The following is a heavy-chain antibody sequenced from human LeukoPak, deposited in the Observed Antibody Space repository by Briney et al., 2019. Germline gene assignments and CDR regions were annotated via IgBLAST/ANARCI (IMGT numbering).Heavy chain of an antibody. CDR1: GYTFTSYG. Sequence: GATVKVSCKASGYTFTSYGISWVRQAPGQGLEWMGWISAYNGNTNYAQKLQGRVTMTTDTSTSTAYMELRSLRSDDTAVYYCARASPYYYDSSGYINAFDIWGQGTMVTVSS. J-gene: IGHJ3*02. CDR2: ISAYNGNT. CDR3: ARASPYYYDSSGYINAFDI. V-gene: IGHV1-18*01. D-gene: IGHD3-22*01.